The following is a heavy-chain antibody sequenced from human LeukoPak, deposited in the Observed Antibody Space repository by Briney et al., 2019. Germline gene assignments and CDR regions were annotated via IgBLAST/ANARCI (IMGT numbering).Heavy chain of an antibody. J-gene: IGHJ4*02. CDR3: ARRYGNLSARFDY. D-gene: IGHD1-7*01. CDR1: GGSISTSAYY. V-gene: IGHV4-39*01. Sequence: PSETLSLTCIVSGGSISTSAYYWGWIRQPPGEGLQWIGSIYYSGNTYYNSSPKSRVTISVDTSTSQFSLRLSSVTAADTAVYYCARRYGNLSARFDYWGQGTLVTVSS. CDR2: IYYSGNT.